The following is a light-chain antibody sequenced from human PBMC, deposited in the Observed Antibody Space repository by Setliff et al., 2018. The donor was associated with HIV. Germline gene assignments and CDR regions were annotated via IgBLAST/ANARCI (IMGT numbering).Light chain of an antibody. J-gene: IGLJ1*01. CDR2: NDS. CDR1: NIGSKS. Sequence: SYELTQPSSVSVAPGKTASITCGGNNIGSKSVHWYQQKPGQAPVLVIYNDSDRPSGIPERRSGSNSGTTATLTISRVEAGDEADYYCQVWDSSSDHYVFGTGTKVTVL. V-gene: IGLV3-21*04. CDR3: QVWDSSSDHYV.